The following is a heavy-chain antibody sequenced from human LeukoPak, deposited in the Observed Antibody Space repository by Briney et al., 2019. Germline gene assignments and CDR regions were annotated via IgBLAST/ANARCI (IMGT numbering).Heavy chain of an antibody. CDR2: IIPIFGTA. CDR1: GGTFSSYA. Sequence: ASVKVSCKASGGTFSSYAISWVRQAPGQGLEWMGGIIPIFGTANYAQKFQGRVMITADESTSTAYMELSSLRSEDTAVYYCARQSLNAFDIWGQGTMVTVSS. CDR3: ARQSLNAFDI. V-gene: IGHV1-69*13. D-gene: IGHD6-19*01. J-gene: IGHJ3*02.